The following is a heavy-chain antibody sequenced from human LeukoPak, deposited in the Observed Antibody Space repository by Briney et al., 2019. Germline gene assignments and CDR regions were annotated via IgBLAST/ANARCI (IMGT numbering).Heavy chain of an antibody. CDR2: ISSSSSYI. Sequence: GGSLRLSCAASGFTFSSYTMNWVRQAPGKGLEWVSSISSSSSYIYYADSVKGRFTISRDNAKNSLYLQMNSLRAEDTAVYYCARDYGKSGRIDSSFGYWGQGSLVTVSS. D-gene: IGHD6-13*01. CDR1: GFTFSSYT. J-gene: IGHJ4*02. CDR3: ARDYGKSGRIDSSFGY. V-gene: IGHV3-21*01.